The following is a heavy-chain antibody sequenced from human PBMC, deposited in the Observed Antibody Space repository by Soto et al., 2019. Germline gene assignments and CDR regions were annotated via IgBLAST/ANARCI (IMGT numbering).Heavy chain of an antibody. CDR3: ARGVENIVVVLDVFGYYGMDV. Sequence: ASVKVSCKASGYSFTSYVIYGVRQAPGQRLEWMGWINAGNGNTKYSQKFQGRVTITSDTSASTAYMELSSLRSEDTAVYFCARGVENIVVVLDVFGYYGMDVWGQGTTVTVSS. J-gene: IGHJ6*02. CDR1: GYSFTSYV. V-gene: IGHV1-3*01. D-gene: IGHD2-2*01. CDR2: INAGNGNT.